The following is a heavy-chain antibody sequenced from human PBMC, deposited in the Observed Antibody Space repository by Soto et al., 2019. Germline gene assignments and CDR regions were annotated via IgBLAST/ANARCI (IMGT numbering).Heavy chain of an antibody. CDR2: IYNDGKA. V-gene: IGHV3-66*01. CDR3: AVDSYMTY. J-gene: IGHJ4*02. CDR1: GCTVSSRY. D-gene: IGHD3-16*01. Sequence: GGSLRLSCTVSGCTVSSRYMSWVRQAPGKGLEWVSAIYNDGKAYYADSVKGRFTISRDDSKNTLHLQMNGLRVEDTAVYYCAVDSYMTYWGRGALVTVSS.